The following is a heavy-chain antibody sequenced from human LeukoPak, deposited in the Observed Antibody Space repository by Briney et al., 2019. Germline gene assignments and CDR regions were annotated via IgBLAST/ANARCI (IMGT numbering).Heavy chain of an antibody. V-gene: IGHV1-69*05. Sequence: ASVKVSCKASGGTFSSYAISWVRQAPGQGLEWMGRIIPIFGTANYAQKFQGRVTITTDESTSTAYMELSSLRSEDTAVYYCARDDSSGYYPYYFDYWGQGTLVTVSS. CDR1: GGTFSSYA. CDR2: IIPIFGTA. J-gene: IGHJ4*02. D-gene: IGHD3-22*01. CDR3: ARDDSSGYYPYYFDY.